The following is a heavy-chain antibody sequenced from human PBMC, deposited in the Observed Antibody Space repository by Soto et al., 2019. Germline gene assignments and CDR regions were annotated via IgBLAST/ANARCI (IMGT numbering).Heavy chain of an antibody. CDR2: IYYSGST. CDR3: ASTHSSSSGDY. Sequence: SETLSLTCTVSGGSISSSSYYWGWIRQPPGKGLEWIGSIYYSGSTYYNPSLKSRVTISVDTSKNQFSLKLSSVTAADTAVYYCASTHSSSSGDYWGQGTLVTVYS. CDR1: GGSISSSSYY. J-gene: IGHJ4*02. V-gene: IGHV4-39*01. D-gene: IGHD6-6*01.